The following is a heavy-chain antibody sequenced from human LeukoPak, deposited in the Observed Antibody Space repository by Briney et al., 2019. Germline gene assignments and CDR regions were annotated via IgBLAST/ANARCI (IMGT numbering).Heavy chain of an antibody. CDR1: GFTFSSYG. CDR2: ISYDGSNK. J-gene: IGHJ4*02. D-gene: IGHD5-18*01. Sequence: GGSLRPSCAASGFTFSSYGMHWVRQAPGKGLEWVAVISYDGSNKYYADSVKGRFTISRDNSKNTLYLQMNSLRAEDTAVYYCAKDDANTFPRGYSYGAFDYWGQGTLVTVSS. CDR3: AKDDANTFPRGYSYGAFDY. V-gene: IGHV3-30*18.